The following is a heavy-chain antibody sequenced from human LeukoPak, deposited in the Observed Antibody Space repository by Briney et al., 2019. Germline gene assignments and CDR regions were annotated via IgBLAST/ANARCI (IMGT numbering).Heavy chain of an antibody. CDR2: IFHIGST. Sequence: SETLSLTCAVSGDSISSHNWWSWVRQPPGKGLEWIGEIFHIGSTNYNPSLKSRVAISVDKSKNHFSLKLTSVTAADTAVYYCARAMDSGSYASFDYWGQGTLVTVSS. CDR3: ARAMDSGSYASFDY. J-gene: IGHJ4*02. V-gene: IGHV4-4*02. D-gene: IGHD1-26*01. CDR1: GDSISSHNW.